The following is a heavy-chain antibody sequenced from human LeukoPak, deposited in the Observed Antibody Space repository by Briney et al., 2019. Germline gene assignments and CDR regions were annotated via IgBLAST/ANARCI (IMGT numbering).Heavy chain of an antibody. CDR3: ARVPYVYDL. V-gene: IGHV3-74*01. J-gene: IGHJ3*01. CDR2: INRDGSST. CDR1: RFSFRVDW. Sequence: GGCLRLSCAAPRFSFRVDWVHCVRQAPGKGLVWVSRINRDGSSTDYPDSVKGRLTISKDNARNTLYMQMNSLRAEDTAVYYCARVPYVYDLWGQGTMVTVSS.